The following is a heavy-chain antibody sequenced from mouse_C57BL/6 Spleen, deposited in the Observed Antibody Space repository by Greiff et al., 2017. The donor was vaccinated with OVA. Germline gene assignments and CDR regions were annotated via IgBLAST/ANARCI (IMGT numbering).Heavy chain of an antibody. V-gene: IGHV5-17*01. D-gene: IGHD1-1*01. CDR1: GFTFSDYG. CDR3: ARESHYYGSSYQAGFAY. CDR2: ISSGSSTI. J-gene: IGHJ3*01. Sequence: EVKLVESGGGLVKPGGSLKLSCAASGFTFSDYGMHWVRQAPEQGLEWVAYISSGSSTIYYADTVKGRFPISRDNAKNTLFLQMTSLRSEDTAMYYCARESHYYGSSYQAGFAYWGKGTLVTVSA.